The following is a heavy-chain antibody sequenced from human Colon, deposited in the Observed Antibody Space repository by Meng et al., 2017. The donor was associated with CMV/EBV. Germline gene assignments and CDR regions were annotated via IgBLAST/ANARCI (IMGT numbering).Heavy chain of an antibody. CDR1: GGTFSSHA. D-gene: IGHD4/OR15-4a*01. Sequence: CKASGGTFSSHAISWLRQAPGQGLEWMGGIIPILGPATYAQKFQDTVTITADESTSTGYMELTSLKSEDTAVYFCARTGGAYYGEFAYWGQGTLVTVSS. V-gene: IGHV1-69*01. J-gene: IGHJ4*02. CDR3: ARTGGAYYGEFAY. CDR2: IIPILGPA.